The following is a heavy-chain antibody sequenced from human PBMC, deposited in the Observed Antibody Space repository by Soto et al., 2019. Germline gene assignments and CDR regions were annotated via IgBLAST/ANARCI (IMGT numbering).Heavy chain of an antibody. CDR3: ARDLGGWPEY. Sequence: ASVKVSSKASGYIFTSYYIHSVRQAPGQGLEWMGWINPFDGSRMFAQSFQGRVTITRDTSASTAYMELSSLSSEDTAVYDCARDLGGWPEYWGQGSLVTVSS. CDR1: GYIFTSYY. J-gene: IGHJ4*02. CDR2: INPFDGSR. V-gene: IGHV1-46*01. D-gene: IGHD2-15*01.